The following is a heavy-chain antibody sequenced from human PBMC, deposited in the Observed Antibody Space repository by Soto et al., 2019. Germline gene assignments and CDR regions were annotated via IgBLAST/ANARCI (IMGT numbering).Heavy chain of an antibody. CDR1: GFSLSTSGVG. CDR3: AHSPDVWFGAPGWGWFDP. J-gene: IGHJ5*02. Sequence: GSGPTLVNPTQTLTLTCTFSGFSLSTSGVGVGWIRQPPGKALEWLALIYWDDDKRYSPSLKSRLTITKDTSKNQVVLTMTNMDPVDTATYYCAHSPDVWFGAPGWGWFDPRGQGTLVTVSS. V-gene: IGHV2-5*02. D-gene: IGHD3-10*01. CDR2: IYWDDDK.